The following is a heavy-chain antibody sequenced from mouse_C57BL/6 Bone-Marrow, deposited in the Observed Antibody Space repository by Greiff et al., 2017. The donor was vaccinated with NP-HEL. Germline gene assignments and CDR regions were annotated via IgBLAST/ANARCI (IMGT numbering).Heavy chain of an antibody. Sequence: VQLQQSGPELVKPGASVKISCKASGYSFTGYYMHWVKQSHGNILDWIGYIYPYNGVSSYNQKFKVKATLTVDKSSSTAYMELRSLTSEDSAVYYCANYGSRGYLYFDVWGTGTTVTVSS. CDR1: GYSFTGYY. CDR3: ANYGSRGYLYFDV. CDR2: IYPYNGVS. J-gene: IGHJ1*03. V-gene: IGHV1-31*01. D-gene: IGHD1-1*01.